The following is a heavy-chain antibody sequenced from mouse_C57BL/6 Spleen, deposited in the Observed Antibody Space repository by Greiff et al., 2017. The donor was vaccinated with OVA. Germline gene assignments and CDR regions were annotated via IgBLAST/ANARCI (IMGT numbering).Heavy chain of an antibody. CDR2: IYPGDGDT. D-gene: IGHD2-4*01. J-gene: IGHJ3*01. CDR1: GYAFSSYW. Sequence: VQGVESGAELVKPGASVKISCKASGYAFSSYWMNWVKQRPGKGLEWIGQIYPGDGDTNYNGKFKGKATLTADKSSSTAYMQLSSLTSEDSAVYFCARGDDSAWFAYWGQGTLVTVSA. V-gene: IGHV1-80*01. CDR3: ARGDDSAWFAY.